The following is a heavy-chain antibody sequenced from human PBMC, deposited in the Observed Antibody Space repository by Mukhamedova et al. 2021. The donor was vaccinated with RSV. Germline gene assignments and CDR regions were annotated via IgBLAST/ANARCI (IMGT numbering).Heavy chain of an antibody. V-gene: IGHV3-23*01. CDR2: VGIGAAT. CDR3: AKNFSGMDA. J-gene: IGHJ6*02. Sequence: FSDYPMTWVRQAPGMGLEWVATVGIGAATYYAESVKGRFTISRDNSKNTIYLQMDSLRVEDTAVYYCAKNFSGMDAWGQGTRGPV. CDR1: FSDYP. D-gene: IGHD2/OR15-2a*01.